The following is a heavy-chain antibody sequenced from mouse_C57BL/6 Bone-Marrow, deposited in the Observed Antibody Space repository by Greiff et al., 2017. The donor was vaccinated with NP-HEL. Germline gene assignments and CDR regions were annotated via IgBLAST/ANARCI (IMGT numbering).Heavy chain of an antibody. CDR1: GYAFSSYW. Sequence: VKLVESGAELVKPGASVKISCKASGYAFSSYWMNWVKQRPGKGLEWIGQIYPGDGDTNYNGKFKGKATLTADKSSSTAYMQLSSLTSEDSAVYFCARTSSYYYGSSYLYYYAMDYWGQGTSVTVSS. D-gene: IGHD1-1*01. V-gene: IGHV1-80*01. CDR3: ARTSSYYYGSSYLYYYAMDY. J-gene: IGHJ4*01. CDR2: IYPGDGDT.